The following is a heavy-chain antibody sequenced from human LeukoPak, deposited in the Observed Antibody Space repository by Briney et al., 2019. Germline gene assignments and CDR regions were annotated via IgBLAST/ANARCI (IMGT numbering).Heavy chain of an antibody. D-gene: IGHD3-10*01. Sequence: SETLSLTCTVPGGSISSYYWSWIRQPAGKGLEWIGRIYTCGSTNYNPSLKSRVTMSVDTSKNQFSLKLSSVTAADTAVYYCAGGSYYGYYFDYWGQGTLVTVSS. V-gene: IGHV4-4*07. CDR2: IYTCGST. J-gene: IGHJ4*02. CDR1: GGSISSYY. CDR3: AGGSYYGYYFDY.